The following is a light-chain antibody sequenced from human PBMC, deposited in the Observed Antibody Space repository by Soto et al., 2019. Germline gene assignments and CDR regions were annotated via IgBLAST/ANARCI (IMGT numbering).Light chain of an antibody. CDR2: GSS. J-gene: IGLJ3*02. CDR1: SSNIGAYYD. V-gene: IGLV1-40*01. Sequence: QAVVTQPPSVSGAPGQRVTISCTGSSSNIGAYYDVHWYQQLPGTAPKLLIYGSSNRPSGVPDRFSGSKSGTSASLAITGLQAEDEADYYCQSYDSGLSGSVFGGGTKVTVL. CDR3: QSYDSGLSGSV.